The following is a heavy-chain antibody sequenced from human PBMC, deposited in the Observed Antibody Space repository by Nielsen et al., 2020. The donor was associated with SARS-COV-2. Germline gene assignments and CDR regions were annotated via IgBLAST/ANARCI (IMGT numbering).Heavy chain of an antibody. V-gene: IGHV3-9*01. D-gene: IGHD3-10*01. CDR1: GFTFDDYA. J-gene: IGHJ4*02. CDR2: ISWNSGSI. CDR3: AAGGIYGSGIPGGY. Sequence: SLKISCAASGFTFDDYAMHWVRQAPGKGLEWVSGISWNSGSIGYADSVKGRFTISRDNAKNSLYLQMNGLRAEDTALYYCAAGGIYGSGIPGGYWGQGTLVTVSS.